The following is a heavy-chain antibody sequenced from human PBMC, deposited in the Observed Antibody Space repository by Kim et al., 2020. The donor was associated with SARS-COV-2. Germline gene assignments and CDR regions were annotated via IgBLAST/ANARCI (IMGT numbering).Heavy chain of an antibody. CDR2: ISSSSSYI. CDR3: ARDSGIVVVVAAATLHDFDY. D-gene: IGHD2-15*01. J-gene: IGHJ4*02. CDR1: GFTFSSYS. Sequence: GGSLRLSCAASGFTFSSYSMNWVRQAPGKGLEWVSSISSSSSYIYYADSVKGRFTISRDNAKNSLYLQMNSLRAEDTAVYYCARDSGIVVVVAAATLHDFDYWGQGTLVTVSS. V-gene: IGHV3-21*01.